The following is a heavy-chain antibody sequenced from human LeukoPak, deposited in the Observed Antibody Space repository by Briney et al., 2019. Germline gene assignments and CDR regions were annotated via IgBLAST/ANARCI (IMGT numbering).Heavy chain of an antibody. CDR2: IYSGGST. CDR3: ARAPRNVVDYYYYYMDV. CDR1: GFTVSSNY. J-gene: IGHJ6*03. D-gene: IGHD2-15*01. V-gene: IGHV3-53*01. Sequence: GGSLRLSCAASGFTVSSNYMSWVRQAPGKGLEWVSVIYSGGSTYYADSVKGRFTISRDNSKNTLYLQMNSLRAKDTAVYYCARAPRNVVDYYYYYMDVWGKGTTVTVSS.